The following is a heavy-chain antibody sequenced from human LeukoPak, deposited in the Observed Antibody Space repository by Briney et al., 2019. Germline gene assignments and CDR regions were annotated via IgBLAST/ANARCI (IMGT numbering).Heavy chain of an antibody. J-gene: IGHJ6*03. CDR1: GFTFSGYV. V-gene: IGHV3-21*04. CDR2: ITFSSSHI. Sequence: GGSLRLSCAASGFTFSGYVMTWVRQAPGKGLECVSSITFSSSHIYYADSVKGRFTISRDNSKNTLYLQMNSLRAEDTAVYYCAKDGGIWEWLSHYYYYYYMDVWGKGTTVTVSS. CDR3: AKDGGIWEWLSHYYYYYYMDV. D-gene: IGHD3-3*01.